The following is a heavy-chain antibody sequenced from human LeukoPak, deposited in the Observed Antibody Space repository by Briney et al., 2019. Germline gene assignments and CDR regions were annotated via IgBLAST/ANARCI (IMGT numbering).Heavy chain of an antibody. V-gene: IGHV1-18*01. J-gene: IGHJ3*02. Sequence: GSSVKVSCKASGGTFSSYAISWVRQAPGQGLEWMGWISAYNGNTNYAQKLQGRVTMTTDTSTSTAYMELRSLRSDDTAVYYCAREWTFEGFHGAFDIWGQGTMVTVSS. CDR1: GGTFSSYA. CDR3: AREWTFEGFHGAFDI. CDR2: ISAYNGNT. D-gene: IGHD2/OR15-2a*01.